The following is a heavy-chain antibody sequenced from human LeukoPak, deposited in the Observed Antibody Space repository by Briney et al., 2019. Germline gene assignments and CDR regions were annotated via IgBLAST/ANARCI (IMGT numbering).Heavy chain of an antibody. CDR2: IHHSGSP. J-gene: IGHJ4*02. V-gene: IGHV4-34*01. CDR1: GGSFSGYF. D-gene: IGHD3-10*01. CDR3: ARADRGHFASAY. Sequence: SETLSLTCAVYGGSFSGYFWTWIRQTPGKGLEWIGEIHHSGSPRYNPSLKGRVTTTVDTSRNQFSLKLRSVTAADTAVYFCARADRGHFASAYWGQGTLVTVSS.